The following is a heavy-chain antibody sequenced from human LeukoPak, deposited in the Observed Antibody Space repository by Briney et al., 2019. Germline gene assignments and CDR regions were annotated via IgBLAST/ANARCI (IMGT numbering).Heavy chain of an antibody. Sequence: SETLSLTCTVSGGSISSSSYYWGWIRQPPGKGLEWIGSIYYSGSTYYNPSLKSRVTISVDTSKNQFSLKLSSVTAADTAVYYCATATMYSTGRGYFDYRGQGTLVTVSS. CDR1: GGSISSSSYY. J-gene: IGHJ4*02. V-gene: IGHV4-39*01. CDR3: ATATMYSTGRGYFDY. CDR2: IYYSGST. D-gene: IGHD6-19*01.